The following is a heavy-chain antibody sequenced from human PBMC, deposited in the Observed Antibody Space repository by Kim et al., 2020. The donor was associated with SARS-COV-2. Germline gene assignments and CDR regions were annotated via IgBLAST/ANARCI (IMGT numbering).Heavy chain of an antibody. CDR1: GGTFSSYA. Sequence: SVKVSCKASGGTFSSYAISWVRQAPGQGLEWMGRIIPILGIANYAQKFQGRVTITADKSTSTAYVELSSLRSEDTAVYYCARDLLYYDILTGSLGYYFDYWGQGTLVTVSS. D-gene: IGHD3-9*01. CDR3: ARDLLYYDILTGSLGYYFDY. J-gene: IGHJ4*02. V-gene: IGHV1-69*04. CDR2: IIPILGIA.